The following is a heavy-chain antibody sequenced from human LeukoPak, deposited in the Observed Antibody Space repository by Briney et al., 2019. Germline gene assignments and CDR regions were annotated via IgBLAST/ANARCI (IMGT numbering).Heavy chain of an antibody. D-gene: IGHD2-8*02. CDR2: ISSSGGST. Sequence: GGSLRLSCAASGFTLSSYAMHWVRQVPGKGLEYVSAISSSGGSTYYANSVKGRFTISRDNSKNTLYLQMGSLRTEDMAIYYCARGPDVVLVSHWSFFDYWGQGTLATVSS. CDR1: GFTLSSYA. CDR3: ARGPDVVLVSHWSFFDY. J-gene: IGHJ4*02. V-gene: IGHV3-64*01.